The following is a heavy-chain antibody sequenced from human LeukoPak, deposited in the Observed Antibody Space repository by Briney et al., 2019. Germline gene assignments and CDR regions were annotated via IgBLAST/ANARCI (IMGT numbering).Heavy chain of an antibody. CDR1: GFTFSTYW. Sequence: QPGGSLRLSCAASGFTFSTYWMTWVRQAPGKGLEWVAIIKPDGSEKYYVDSVKGRFTISRDNAVNSLFLQMNGLRPEDTAVFYCARGQYTDGLSYWGQGTLVTVSS. CDR3: ARGQYTDGLSY. J-gene: IGHJ4*02. CDR2: IKPDGSEK. V-gene: IGHV3-7*03. D-gene: IGHD5-24*01.